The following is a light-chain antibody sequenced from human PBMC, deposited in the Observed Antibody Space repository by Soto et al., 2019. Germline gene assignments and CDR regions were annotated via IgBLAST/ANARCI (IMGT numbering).Light chain of an antibody. Sequence: EIVLTQSPATLSLSPGERATLSCRASQSVSSYIAWYQQKPGQAPRLLIYDASNRATGIPARFSGSGSGTDFTLTISSLEPEDFAVYYCQQRSNWPPLFGGGTKVEIK. J-gene: IGKJ4*01. CDR2: DAS. CDR1: QSVSSY. V-gene: IGKV3-11*01. CDR3: QQRSNWPPL.